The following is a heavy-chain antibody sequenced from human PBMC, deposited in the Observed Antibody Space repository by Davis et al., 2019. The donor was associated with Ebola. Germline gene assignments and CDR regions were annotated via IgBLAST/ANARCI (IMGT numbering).Heavy chain of an antibody. CDR2: FFHTGPT. CDR3: ATDILSQPRD. V-gene: IGHV4-39*02. Sequence: PSETLSLTCTVSGCPISSSTYHWVRVRHPPGKRLEWIGRFFHTGPTYYSTSLKSRVTMFVDTSKNQFSLNVYSVTAADTAIYYCATDILSQPRDWGQGTLVTVSS. J-gene: IGHJ4*02. CDR1: GCPISSSTYH.